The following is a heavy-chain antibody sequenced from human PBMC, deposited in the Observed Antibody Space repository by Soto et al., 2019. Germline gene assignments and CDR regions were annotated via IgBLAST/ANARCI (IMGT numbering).Heavy chain of an antibody. D-gene: IGHD6-19*01. J-gene: IGHJ6*02. CDR1: CYRFTIYV. CDR3: ARVVATVAGPYGMDV. Sequence: PLKLACKASCYRFTIYVSSWGRNDPEQGLEWMGWISAYNGNTNFAQKLQGRVTMTTDTSTSTAYMELRSLRSDDTAVYYCARVVATVAGPYGMDVWGQGTTVT. V-gene: IGHV1-18*01. CDR2: ISAYNGNT.